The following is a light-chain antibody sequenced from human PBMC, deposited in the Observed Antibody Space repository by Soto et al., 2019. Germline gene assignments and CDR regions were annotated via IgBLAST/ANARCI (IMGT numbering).Light chain of an antibody. Sequence: QAVVTQPPSASGTPGQTVTISCSGSSSNIGLNDVHWYRQLSGTAPQILIYDTSQQATGVPDRFSGSRSGTSASLAIHGLQSEDEADYHCAAWDDSLNGPVFGGGTQLTVL. V-gene: IGLV1-44*01. J-gene: IGLJ2*01. CDR1: SSNIGLND. CDR3: AAWDDSLNGPV. CDR2: DTS.